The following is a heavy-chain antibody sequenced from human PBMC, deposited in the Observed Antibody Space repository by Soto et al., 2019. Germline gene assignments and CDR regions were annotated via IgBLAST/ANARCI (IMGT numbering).Heavy chain of an antibody. CDR3: ARCGSGYCDAFDI. Sequence: ASVKVSCKAYGYTFSSYGLSWVRQAPGQGLEWMGIISPCGGSTSYAQKFQGRVTMTRDTSTSTVYMELSSLRSEDTAVYYCARCGSGYCDAFDIWGQGTMVTVSS. CDR2: ISPCGGST. V-gene: IGHV1-46*01. J-gene: IGHJ3*02. CDR1: GYTFSSYG. D-gene: IGHD3-22*01.